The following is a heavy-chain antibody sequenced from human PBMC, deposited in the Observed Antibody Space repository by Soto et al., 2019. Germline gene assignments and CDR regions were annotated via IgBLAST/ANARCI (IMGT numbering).Heavy chain of an antibody. CDR1: GFTFSNAW. CDR3: TTATDYYGSGMWGAFDI. D-gene: IGHD3-10*01. CDR2: IKSKTDGGTT. Sequence: GGSLRLSSAASGFTFSNAWMSWVRQAPGKGLEWVGRIKSKTDGGTTDYAAPVKGRFTISRDDSKNTLYLQMNSLKTEDTAVYYCTTATDYYGSGMWGAFDIWGQGTMVTVSS. J-gene: IGHJ3*02. V-gene: IGHV3-15*01.